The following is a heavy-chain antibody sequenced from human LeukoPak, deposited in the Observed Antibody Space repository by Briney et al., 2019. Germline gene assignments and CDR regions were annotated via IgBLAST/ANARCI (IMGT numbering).Heavy chain of an antibody. D-gene: IGHD1-26*01. J-gene: IGHJ4*02. V-gene: IGHV3-48*02. CDR3: VRRQGYVGSLLDN. CDR2: ISSSSSAI. Sequence: GGSLRLSCAASGFIFSTYSMTWVRQAPGKGLEWVSYISSSSSAIYYVDSVRGRFTVSRDNAKNFLCLQMKSLRDEDTAVYYCVRRQGYVGSLLDNWGQGTLVTVSS. CDR1: GFIFSTYS.